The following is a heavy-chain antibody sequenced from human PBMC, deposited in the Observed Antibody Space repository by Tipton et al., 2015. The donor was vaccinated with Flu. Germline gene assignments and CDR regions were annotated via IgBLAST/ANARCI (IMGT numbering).Heavy chain of an antibody. CDR2: INPSGGST. D-gene: IGHD2-15*01. CDR3: ARQFLVVPSASD. J-gene: IGHJ4*02. CDR1: GYTFTSYY. Sequence: QMQLVQSGAEVKKPGASVKVSCKASGYTFTSYYMHWVRQAPGQGLEWMGIINPSGGSTSYAQKFQGRVTMTRDTSTSTVYMELSSLRSEDPAVYYCARQFLVVPSASDWGQGTLVTVSS. V-gene: IGHV1-46*01.